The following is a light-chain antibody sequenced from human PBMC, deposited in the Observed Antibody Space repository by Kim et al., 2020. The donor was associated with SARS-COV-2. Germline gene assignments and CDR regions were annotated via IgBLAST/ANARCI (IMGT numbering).Light chain of an antibody. J-gene: IGLJ1*01. CDR1: SSDVGGYNY. CDR3: CSYAGSYTNV. V-gene: IGLV2-11*01. CDR2: DVS. Sequence: QSALTQPRSVSGSPGQSVTISCTGTSSDVGGYNYVSWCQHHPGKAPKLMIYDVSYRPSGVPDRFSGSKSGNTASLTISGLQAEDEADYYCCSYAGSYTNVFGTGTKVTVL.